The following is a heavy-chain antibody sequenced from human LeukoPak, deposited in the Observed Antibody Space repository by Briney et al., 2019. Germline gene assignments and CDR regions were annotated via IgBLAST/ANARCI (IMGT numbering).Heavy chain of an antibody. V-gene: IGHV1-69*05. D-gene: IGHD2-2*02. CDR2: IIPIFGTA. CDR1: GGTFSSYA. J-gene: IGHJ6*03. Sequence: ASVKVSCKASGGTFSSYAISWVRQAPGQGLDWMGGIIPIFGTANYAQKFQGRVTITTDESTSTAYMELSSLRSEDTAVYYCARGGFVVVPAAITRYYYYMDVWGKGTTVTVSS. CDR3: ARGGFVVVPAAITRYYYYMDV.